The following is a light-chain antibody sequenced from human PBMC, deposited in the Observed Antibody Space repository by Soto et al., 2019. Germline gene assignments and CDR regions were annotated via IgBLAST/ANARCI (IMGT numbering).Light chain of an antibody. J-gene: IGKJ4*01. CDR3: QRTRTCHRA. V-gene: IGKV1-9*01. Sequence: DIQLNQSPSFLSASVGDRVTITCRASQGIAASLVWYQQKPGNPPRLLICADSTLESGVPSRFSGSRSGRRGTLTISSLESEECATYYCQRTRTCHRAFGGGTKVEMK. CDR2: ADS. CDR1: QGIAAS.